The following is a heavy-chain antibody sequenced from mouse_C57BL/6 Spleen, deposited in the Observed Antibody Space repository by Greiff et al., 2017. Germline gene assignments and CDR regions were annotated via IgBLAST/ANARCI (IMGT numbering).Heavy chain of an antibody. CDR3: ASSGSYYGSRGTWFAY. CDR1: GFTFSDYG. Sequence: EVQLQESGGGLVKPGGSLKLSCAASGFTFSDYGMHWVRQAPEKGLEWVAYISSGSSTIYYADTVKGRFTISRDNAKNTLFLQMTSLRSEVTAMYYCASSGSYYGSRGTWFAYWGQGTLVTVSA. V-gene: IGHV5-17*01. D-gene: IGHD1-1*01. CDR2: ISSGSSTI. J-gene: IGHJ3*01.